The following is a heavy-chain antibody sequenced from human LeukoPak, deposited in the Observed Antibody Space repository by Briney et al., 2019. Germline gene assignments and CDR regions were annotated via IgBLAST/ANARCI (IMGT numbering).Heavy chain of an antibody. CDR1: GYTFTGYY. D-gene: IGHD4-17*01. J-gene: IGHJ3*02. CDR2: INPNSGGT. Sequence: ASVKVSCKASGYTFTGYYMHWVRQAPGQGLEWMGWINPNSGGTNYAQKFQGRVTMTRDTSISTAYMELSRLRPDDTAVYYCAISTVTTSYDAFDIWGQGTMVTVSS. CDR3: AISTVTTSYDAFDI. V-gene: IGHV1-2*02.